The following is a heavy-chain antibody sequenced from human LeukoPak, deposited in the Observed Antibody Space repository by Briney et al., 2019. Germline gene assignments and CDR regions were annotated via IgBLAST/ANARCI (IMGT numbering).Heavy chain of an antibody. V-gene: IGHV4-31*03. J-gene: IGHJ5*02. CDR3: ARAIGRSYYWFDP. D-gene: IGHD1-26*01. CDR2: IYYSGST. Sequence: PSETLSLTCTVSGGSISSGGYYWSWIRQHPGKGLEWIGYIYYSGSTYYNPSLKSRVTISVDTSKNQFSLKLSSVTAADTAVYYCARAIGRSYYWFDPWGQGTLVTVSS. CDR1: GGSISSGGYY.